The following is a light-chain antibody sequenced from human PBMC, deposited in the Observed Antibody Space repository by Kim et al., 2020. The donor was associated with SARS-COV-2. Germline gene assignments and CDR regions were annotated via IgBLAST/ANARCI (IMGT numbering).Light chain of an antibody. CDR1: QSVSSSY. V-gene: IGKV3-20*01. CDR3: QQYGSSPPYS. Sequence: PGEGATLSCMASQSVSSSYLAWYQQKPGQAPRLLIYGASSRATGIPDRFSGSGSGTDFTLTISRLEPEDFAVYYCQQYGSSPPYSFGQGTKLEI. J-gene: IGKJ2*03. CDR2: GAS.